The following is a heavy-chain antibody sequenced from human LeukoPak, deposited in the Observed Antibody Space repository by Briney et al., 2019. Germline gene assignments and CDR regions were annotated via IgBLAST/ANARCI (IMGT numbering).Heavy chain of an antibody. CDR2: ISGSGGST. J-gene: IGHJ4*02. D-gene: IGHD5-18*01. CDR1: GFTFSSYG. Sequence: GGSLRLSCAASGFTFSSYGMSWVRQAPGKGLEWVSAISGSGGSTYYADSVKGRFTISRDNAKNTLYLQMNSLRAEDTAVYYCARGGGIQLWTTADYWGQGTLVTVSS. CDR3: ARGGGIQLWTTADY. V-gene: IGHV3-23*01.